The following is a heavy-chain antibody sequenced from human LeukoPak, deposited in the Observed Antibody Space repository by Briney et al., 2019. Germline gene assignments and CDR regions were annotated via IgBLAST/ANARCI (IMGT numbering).Heavy chain of an antibody. Sequence: GSLRLSCAASGFTFSSYAMHWVRQAPGKGLEWVAVISYDGSNKYYADSVKGRFTISRDNSKNTLYLQMNSLRAEDTAVYYCARLSASSGFDYWGQGTLVTVSS. CDR3: ARLSASSGFDY. V-gene: IGHV3-30-3*01. CDR1: GFTFSSYA. CDR2: ISYDGSNK. D-gene: IGHD6-19*01. J-gene: IGHJ4*02.